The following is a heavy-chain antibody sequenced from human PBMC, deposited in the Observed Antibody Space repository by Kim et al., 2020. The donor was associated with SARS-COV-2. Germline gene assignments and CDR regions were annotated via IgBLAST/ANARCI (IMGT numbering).Heavy chain of an antibody. Sequence: SETLSLTCTVSGGSITSYYWSWIRQPPGKGLEWIGYIYYTGITNYNPSLKSRVTISIDTSTNKFSLKLTSVTAADTGVFYCGRDPEGAGFWNFDDWGKG. CDR1: GGSITSYY. CDR2: IYYTGIT. J-gene: IGHJ4*02. V-gene: IGHV4-59*13. CDR3: GRDPEGAGFWNFDD. D-gene: IGHD3-3*01.